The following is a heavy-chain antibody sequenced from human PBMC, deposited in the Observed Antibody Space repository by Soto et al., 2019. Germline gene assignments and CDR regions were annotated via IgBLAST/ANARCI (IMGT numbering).Heavy chain of an antibody. Sequence: QLQLQESGSGLVKPSQTLSLTCAVSGGSISSGGYSWIWIRQPPGKGLEWIGYIYHSGYTYYNPSLEGRVTMSVDRSKNQFSLKLSSVTAADTAVYYCARAHYGDYGYGMDVWGQGTTVTVSS. V-gene: IGHV4-30-2*01. CDR1: GGSISSGGYS. CDR3: ARAHYGDYGYGMDV. D-gene: IGHD4-17*01. CDR2: IYHSGYT. J-gene: IGHJ6*02.